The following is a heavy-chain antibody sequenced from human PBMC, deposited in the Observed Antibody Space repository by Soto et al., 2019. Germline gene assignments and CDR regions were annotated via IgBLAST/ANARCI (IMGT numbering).Heavy chain of an antibody. Sequence: SVKVSCKASGGTFSSYAISWVRQAPGQGLEWMGGIIPIFGTANYAQKFQGRVTITADESTSTAYMELSSLRSEDTAVYYCAREGPRGYCSSTSCVWYWGQGTLVTVSS. CDR1: GGTFSSYA. V-gene: IGHV1-69*13. CDR2: IIPIFGTA. D-gene: IGHD2-2*01. J-gene: IGHJ4*02. CDR3: AREGPRGYCSSTSCVWY.